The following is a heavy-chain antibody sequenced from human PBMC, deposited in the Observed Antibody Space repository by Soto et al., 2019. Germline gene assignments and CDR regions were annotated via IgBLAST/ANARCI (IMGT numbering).Heavy chain of an antibody. CDR2: ISGSGGST. D-gene: IGHD1-26*01. Sequence: EVQLLESGGGLVQPGGSLRLSCAASGFTFSSYAMRWVRQAPVKGLEWVSAISGSGGSTYYADSVKGRFTISRDNSKNTLYLQMNSLRAEDTAVYYGARRGSGSYYDYWGQGTLVTASS. J-gene: IGHJ4*02. CDR3: ARRGSGSYYDY. V-gene: IGHV3-23*01. CDR1: GFTFSSYA.